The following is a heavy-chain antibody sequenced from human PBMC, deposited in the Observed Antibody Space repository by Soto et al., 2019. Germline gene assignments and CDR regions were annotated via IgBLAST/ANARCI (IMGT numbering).Heavy chain of an antibody. J-gene: IGHJ3*02. CDR1: GYTFTSYG. CDR3: ARAFPYSTGCCDAIDI. V-gene: IGHV1-18*01. CDR2: ISAYNGNT. D-gene: IGHD6-19*01. Sequence: ASVKVSCKASGYTFTSYGISWVRQAPGQGLEWMGWISAYNGNTNYAQKLQGRVTMTTDTSTSTAYMELRSLRSDDTAVYYCARAFPYSTGCCDAIDIWGQGPMVTVSS.